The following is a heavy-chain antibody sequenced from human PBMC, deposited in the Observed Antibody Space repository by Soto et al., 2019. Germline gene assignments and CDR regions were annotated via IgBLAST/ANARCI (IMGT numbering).Heavy chain of an antibody. J-gene: IGHJ6*02. D-gene: IGHD2-8*01. V-gene: IGHV3-23*01. CDR2: ISGSADST. CDR1: GFSFSSFA. Sequence: EVQLLESGGGFIHPGGSLRLSCAASGFSFSSFAMNWVRQAPGKGLAWVSIISGSADSTFYADSVKGRFTISRDNSKSTLYLQINSLRAEDTAVYYCAKTRGAMIYAISVYGMDVWGQGTMVTVSS. CDR3: AKTRGAMIYAISVYGMDV.